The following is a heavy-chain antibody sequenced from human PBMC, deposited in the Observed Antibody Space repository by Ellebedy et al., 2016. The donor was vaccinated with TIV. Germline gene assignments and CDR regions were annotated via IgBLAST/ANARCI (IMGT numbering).Heavy chain of an antibody. Sequence: SETLSLXCAVYGGSFSGYYWSWIRQPPGKGLEWIGEINHSGSSNYNPSLKSRVTISVDTSKNQFSLKLSSVTVADMAVYYCARAGRGGGYYMDVWGKGTTVTVSS. CDR3: ARAGRGGGYYMDV. V-gene: IGHV4-34*01. CDR2: INHSGSS. D-gene: IGHD1-14*01. CDR1: GGSFSGYY. J-gene: IGHJ6*03.